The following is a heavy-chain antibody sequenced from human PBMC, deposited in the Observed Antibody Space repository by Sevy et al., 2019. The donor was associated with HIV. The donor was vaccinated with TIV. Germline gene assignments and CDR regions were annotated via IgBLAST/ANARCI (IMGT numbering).Heavy chain of an antibody. CDR1: GFTFTNYG. J-gene: IGHJ4*02. CDR3: AKEWTLLSDWYGEFDY. Sequence: QPGVSLRLSCAASGFTFTNYGMHWVRQAPGKGLEWVSGISNSGANTYYADSVRGRFTVSRDNSKNTVYLQLNSLRAEDTAIYYCAKEWTLLSDWYGEFDYWGQGTLVTVSS. V-gene: IGHV3-23*01. D-gene: IGHD6-19*01. CDR2: ISNSGANT.